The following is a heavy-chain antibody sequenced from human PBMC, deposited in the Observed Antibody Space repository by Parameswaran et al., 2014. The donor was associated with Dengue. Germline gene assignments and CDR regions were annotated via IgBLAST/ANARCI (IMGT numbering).Heavy chain of an antibody. D-gene: IGHD6-13*01. V-gene: IGHV3-21*01. J-gene: IGHJ3*02. Sequence: KWIRQPPGKGLEWVSSISSSSSYIYYADSVKGRFTISRDNAKNSLYLQMNSLRAEDTAVYYCARGAGTAAGTGANAFDIWGQGTMVTVSS. CDR2: ISSSSSYI. CDR3: ARGAGTAAGTGANAFDI.